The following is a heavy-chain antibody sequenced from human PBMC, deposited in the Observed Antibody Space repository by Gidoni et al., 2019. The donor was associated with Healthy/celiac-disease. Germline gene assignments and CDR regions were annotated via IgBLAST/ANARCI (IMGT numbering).Heavy chain of an antibody. CDR1: GFTFGAYA. Sequence: EVQLVESGGGLVKPGRSLRLSCTASGFTFGAYAMSWFRQAPGKGLEWVGFIRSKAYGGTTEYAASVKGRFTISRDDSKSIAYLQMNSLKTEDTAVYYCTRDTIGGSYYFFRDDAFDIWGQGTMVTVSS. V-gene: IGHV3-49*05. J-gene: IGHJ3*02. D-gene: IGHD1-26*01. CDR3: TRDTIGGSYYFFRDDAFDI. CDR2: IRSKAYGGTT.